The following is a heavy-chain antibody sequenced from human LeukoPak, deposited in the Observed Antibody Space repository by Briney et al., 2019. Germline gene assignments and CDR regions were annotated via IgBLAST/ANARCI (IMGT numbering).Heavy chain of an antibody. V-gene: IGHV3-74*01. CDR1: GFTFSNYW. J-gene: IGHJ4*02. CDR2: INSDGSIT. Sequence: GGSLRLSCAASGFTFSNYWMHWVRQAPGKGLVWVSRINSDGSITTYADSVKGRFTISRDNAKNTLYLQMNSLRAEDTAVYYCATWYTIGWYYDWDQGTLVTVSS. D-gene: IGHD6-19*01. CDR3: ATWYTIGWYYD.